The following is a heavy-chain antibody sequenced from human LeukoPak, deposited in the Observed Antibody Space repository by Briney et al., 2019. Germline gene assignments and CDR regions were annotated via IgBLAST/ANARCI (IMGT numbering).Heavy chain of an antibody. CDR3: ARMALYCSNGVCYDVPNDAFDI. D-gene: IGHD2-8*01. J-gene: IGHJ3*02. Sequence: GASVKVSCKASGYIFTGYYMHWVRQAPGQGLEWMGWINPNSGGTNYAQKFQGRVTMTRDTSITTAYMELSGLRSDDTAVYYCARMALYCSNGVCYDVPNDAFDIWGQGTMVTVSS. V-gene: IGHV1-2*02. CDR2: INPNSGGT. CDR1: GYIFTGYY.